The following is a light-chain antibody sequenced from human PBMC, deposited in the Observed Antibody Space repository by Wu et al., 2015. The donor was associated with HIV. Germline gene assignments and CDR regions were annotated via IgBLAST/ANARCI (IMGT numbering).Light chain of an antibody. CDR3: QQYHSYWT. CDR2: KAS. Sequence: DIQMTQSPSTLSASVGDRVTVTCRASQSIRSWLAWYQQKPGKAPKLLIYKASSLESGVPSRFSGSGSGTEFTLTISSLLPDDFATYYCQQYHSYWTFGQGTKVEIK. J-gene: IGKJ1*01. CDR1: QSIRSW. V-gene: IGKV1-5*03.